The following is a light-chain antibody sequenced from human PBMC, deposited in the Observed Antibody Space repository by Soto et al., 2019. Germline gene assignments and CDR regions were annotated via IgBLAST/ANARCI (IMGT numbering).Light chain of an antibody. V-gene: IGLV2-14*01. CDR3: SSYTISAALYV. CDR1: SGDIGGYKY. CDR2: EVS. J-gene: IGLJ1*01. Sequence: QSALTQPASVSGSPGQSITISCTGTSGDIGGYKYVSWYQQHPGKAPKLMLYEVSNRPSGVSNRFSGSKSGNTASLTISGLQAEDEADYYCSSYTISAALYVFGGGTKVTVL.